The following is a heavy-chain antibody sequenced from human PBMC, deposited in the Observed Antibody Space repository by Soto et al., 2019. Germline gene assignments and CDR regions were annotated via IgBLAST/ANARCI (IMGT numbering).Heavy chain of an antibody. Sequence: HPGGSLRLSCAASGFTFSSYAMSWVRQAPGKGLEWVSAISGSGGSTYYADSVKGRFTISRDNSKNTLYLQMNSLRSEDTAVYYCASPNPQRGSGFLFDYWGQGTLVTVSS. CDR2: ISGSGGST. V-gene: IGHV3-23*01. J-gene: IGHJ4*02. D-gene: IGHD2-21*01. CDR1: GFTFSSYA. CDR3: ASPNPQRGSGFLFDY.